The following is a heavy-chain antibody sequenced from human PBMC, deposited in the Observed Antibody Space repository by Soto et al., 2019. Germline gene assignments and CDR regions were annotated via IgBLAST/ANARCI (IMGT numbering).Heavy chain of an antibody. J-gene: IGHJ4*02. D-gene: IGHD3-3*01. CDR1: GGSLSGSH. CDR2: ISHTGTT. CDR3: ARLGGYYQAFDN. Sequence: SETLSLTCAVSGGSLSGSHWSWIRQPPGKGPEWIGEISHTGTTSYNPSLKGRVTISVATSKNQFSLKLDSVTAADTAVYYCARLGGYYQAFDNWGQGTLVTVSS. V-gene: IGHV4-34*01.